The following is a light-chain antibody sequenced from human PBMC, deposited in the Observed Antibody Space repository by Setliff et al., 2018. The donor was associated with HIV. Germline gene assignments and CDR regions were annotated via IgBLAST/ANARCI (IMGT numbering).Light chain of an antibody. CDR3: SSYILSGTVL. CDR2: DVT. J-gene: IGLJ2*01. CDR1: SGDVGGYNY. V-gene: IGLV2-14*01. Sequence: QSVLTQPPSASGSPGQSVTISCTGTSGDVGGYNYVSWYQQHPGKAPKLMIYDVTNRPSGISDRFSGSKSDNTASLTISGLQAEDEADYYCSSYILSGTVLFGGGTKVTVL.